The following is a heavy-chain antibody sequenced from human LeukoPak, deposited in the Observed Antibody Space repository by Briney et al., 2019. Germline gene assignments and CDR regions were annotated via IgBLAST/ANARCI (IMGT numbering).Heavy chain of an antibody. Sequence: GESLKISCKGSGYSFTSYWIGWVRQMPGKGLEWMGIIYPGDSDTRYSPSFQGQVTISADKSISTAYLQWSSLKASDTAMYYCARLILGYSYGSTNWFDPWGQGTLVTVSS. D-gene: IGHD5-18*01. J-gene: IGHJ5*02. V-gene: IGHV5-51*01. CDR2: IYPGDSDT. CDR1: GYSFTSYW. CDR3: ARLILGYSYGSTNWFDP.